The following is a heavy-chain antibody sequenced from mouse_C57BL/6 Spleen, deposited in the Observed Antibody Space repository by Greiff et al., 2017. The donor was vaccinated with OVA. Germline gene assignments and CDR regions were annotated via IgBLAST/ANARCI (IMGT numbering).Heavy chain of an antibody. CDR2: ISSGGDYI. Sequence: EVQVVESGEGLVKPGGSLKLSCAASGFTFSSYAMSWVRQTPEKRLEWVAYISSGGDYIYYADTVKGRFTISRDNARNTLYLQMSSLKSEDTAMYYCTRGGTYYSNYSYAMDYWGQGTSVTVSS. V-gene: IGHV5-9-1*02. CDR1: GFTFSSYA. D-gene: IGHD2-5*01. CDR3: TRGGTYYSNYSYAMDY. J-gene: IGHJ4*01.